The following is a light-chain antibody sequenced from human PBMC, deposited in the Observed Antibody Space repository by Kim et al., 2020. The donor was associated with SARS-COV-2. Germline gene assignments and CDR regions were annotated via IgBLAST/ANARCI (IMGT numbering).Light chain of an antibody. Sequence: GQSVTISCNGTSSDIGAYDYVSWYQQHPGKAPKLMIYEVTKRPSGVPDRFSGSKSGNTASLTVSGLQAEDEADYYCASYAGSINLLFATGTRLTVL. V-gene: IGLV2-8*01. CDR3: ASYAGSINLL. CDR1: SSDIGAYDY. J-gene: IGLJ2*01. CDR2: EVT.